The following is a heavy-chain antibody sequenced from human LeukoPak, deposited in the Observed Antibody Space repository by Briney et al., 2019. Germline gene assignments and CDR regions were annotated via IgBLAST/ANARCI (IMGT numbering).Heavy chain of an antibody. CDR1: GGSISSYY. V-gene: IGHV4-59*01. D-gene: IGHD1-26*01. J-gene: IGHJ4*02. CDR3: ARATYSGSYYDDY. Sequence: SETLSLTCTVSGGSISSYYWSWIRQPPGKGPEWIGYIYYSGSTNYNPSLKSRVTISVDTSKNQFSLKLSSVTAADTAVYYCARATYSGSYYDDYWGQGTLVTVSS. CDR2: IYYSGST.